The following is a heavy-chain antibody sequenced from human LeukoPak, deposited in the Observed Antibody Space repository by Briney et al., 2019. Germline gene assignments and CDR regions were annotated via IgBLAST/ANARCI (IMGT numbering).Heavy chain of an antibody. CDR3: ARVDIVVVPAAIATGWFDP. V-gene: IGHV1-18*01. CDR1: GYTFTSYG. Sequence: ASVKVSCKASGYTFTSYGISWVRQAPGQGLEWMGWISAYNGNTNYAQKLQGRVTMTTDTSTSTAYMELWSLRSDDTAVYYCARVDIVVVPAAIATGWFDPWGQGTLVTVSS. CDR2: ISAYNGNT. J-gene: IGHJ5*02. D-gene: IGHD2-2*02.